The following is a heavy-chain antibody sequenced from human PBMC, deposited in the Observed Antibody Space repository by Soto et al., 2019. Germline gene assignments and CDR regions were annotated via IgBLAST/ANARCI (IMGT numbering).Heavy chain of an antibody. J-gene: IGHJ4*02. CDR2: IWYGGSNK. CDR1: GFTFSSYG. CDR3: AKDPSYITMVRGVTFYFDY. V-gene: IGHV3-33*06. Sequence: GGSLRLSCAASGFTFSSYGMHWVRQAPGKGLEWVAVIWYGGSNKYYADSVKGRFTISRDNSKNTLYLQMNSLRAEDTAVYYCAKDPSYITMVRGVTFYFDYWGQGTLVTVSS. D-gene: IGHD3-10*01.